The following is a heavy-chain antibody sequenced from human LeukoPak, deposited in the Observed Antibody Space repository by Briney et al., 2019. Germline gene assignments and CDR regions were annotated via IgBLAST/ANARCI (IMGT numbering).Heavy chain of an antibody. D-gene: IGHD3-16*01. CDR3: ARRTLRLGEDY. CDR2: INHSGST. J-gene: IGHJ4*02. CDR1: GGSFSGYY. V-gene: IGHV4-34*01. Sequence: SETLSLTCAVYGGSFSGYYWSWIRQPPGKGLEWIGEINHSGSTNYSPSLKSRVTISVDTSKNQFSLKLSSVTAADTAVYYCARRTLRLGEDYWGQGTLVTVSS.